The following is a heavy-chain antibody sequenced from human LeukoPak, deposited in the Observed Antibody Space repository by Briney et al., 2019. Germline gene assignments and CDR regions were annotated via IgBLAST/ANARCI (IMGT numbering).Heavy chain of an antibody. CDR1: GFTFSRYW. D-gene: IGHD3-22*01. CDR2: IKSDGKT. J-gene: IGHJ1*01. CDR3: ARAPSEVGGYYPEYFRH. V-gene: IGHV3-74*01. Sequence: TGRSLRLSCEASGFTFSRYWMHWVRQAPGKGLVWVSRIKSDGKTNYADSVKGRFTISRDNAKNTVSLQMDSLRAEDTGVYYCARAPSEVGGYYPEYFRHWGQGTLVTVSS.